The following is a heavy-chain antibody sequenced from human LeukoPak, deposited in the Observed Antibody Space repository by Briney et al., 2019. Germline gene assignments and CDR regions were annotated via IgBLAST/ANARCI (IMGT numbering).Heavy chain of an antibody. CDR2: IYYSGST. Sequence: PSETLSLTCTVSGGSISSSSYYWGWIRQPPGTGLEWIGSIYYSGSTYYNPSLKSRVTISVDTSKNQFSLKLSSVTAADTAVYYCASIYPSPFDYWGQGTLVTVSS. CDR3: ASIYPSPFDY. V-gene: IGHV4-39*01. CDR1: GGSISSSSYY. J-gene: IGHJ4*02. D-gene: IGHD2-2*02.